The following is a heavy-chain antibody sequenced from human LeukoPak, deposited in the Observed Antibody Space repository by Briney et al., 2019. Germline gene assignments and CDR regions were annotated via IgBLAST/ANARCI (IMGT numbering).Heavy chain of an antibody. Sequence: GSLRLSCAASGFTFRSYWMSWVRQAPGKGLEWVANIKQDGSEKYYVDSVKGRFTISRDNVKKSLYLQMNSLRVEDTAVYYCARDLTVAGTFDPWGQGTLVTVSS. CDR1: GFTFRSYW. CDR3: ARDLTVAGTFDP. J-gene: IGHJ5*02. D-gene: IGHD6-19*01. V-gene: IGHV3-7*01. CDR2: IKQDGSEK.